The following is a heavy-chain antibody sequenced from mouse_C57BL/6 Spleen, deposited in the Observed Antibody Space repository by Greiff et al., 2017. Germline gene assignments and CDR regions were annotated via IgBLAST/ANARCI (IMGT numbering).Heavy chain of an antibody. CDR1: GYTFTSYW. Sequence: QVQLQQSGAELVKPGASVKMSCKASGYTFTSYWITWVKQRPGQGLEWIGDIYPGSGSTNYNEKFKSKATLTVDTSSSTAYMQLSSLTSEDSAVYYCARSGEIGYYGSSSWFAYWGQGTLVTVSA. J-gene: IGHJ3*01. CDR2: IYPGSGST. V-gene: IGHV1-55*01. D-gene: IGHD1-1*01. CDR3: ARSGEIGYYGSSSWFAY.